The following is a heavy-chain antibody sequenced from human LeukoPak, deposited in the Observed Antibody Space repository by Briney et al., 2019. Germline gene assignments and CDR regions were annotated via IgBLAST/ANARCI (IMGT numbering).Heavy chain of an antibody. CDR1: AFTVSKNY. CDR2: IYDDDST. CDR3: AGTTAGLFNWFDP. D-gene: IGHD3/OR15-3a*01. Sequence: GSLRLSCVASAFTVSKNYMSWVRHAPGKGLEWVSVIYDDDSTYYADSVKGRCTISRDNSKNTVYLQMNSLRVEDTALYYCAGTTAGLFNWFDPWGQGTLVTVSS. J-gene: IGHJ5*02. V-gene: IGHV3-66*02.